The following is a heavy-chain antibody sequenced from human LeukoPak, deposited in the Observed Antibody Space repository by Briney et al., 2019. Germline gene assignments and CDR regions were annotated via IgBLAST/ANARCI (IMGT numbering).Heavy chain of an antibody. V-gene: IGHV3-23*01. CDR3: ARGVDYYENSGTIDY. CDR2: ISDTGKYA. J-gene: IGHJ4*02. CDR1: GFTFASYA. D-gene: IGHD3-22*01. Sequence: GGSLRLSCAASGFTFASYALGWVRQAPGKGLEWVSDISDTGKYAYYVDSVKGRFAISRDNSKNTLYLQMNSLRAEDTAVYYCARGVDYYENSGTIDYWGQGTLVTVSS.